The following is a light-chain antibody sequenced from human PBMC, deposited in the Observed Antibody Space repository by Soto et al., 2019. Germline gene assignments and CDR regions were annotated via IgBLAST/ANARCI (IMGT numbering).Light chain of an antibody. V-gene: IGLV1-40*01. J-gene: IGLJ3*02. CDR1: SSNIGSGYD. CDR3: QSHVV. CDR2: GNS. Sequence: QAVVAQPPSVSGAPGQRVTISCTGSSSNIGSGYDVHWYQQFPGTAPKLLIYGNSNRPSGVPDRFSGSRSGTSASLAITGLQAEDEADYYCQSHVVFGGGTKVTVL.